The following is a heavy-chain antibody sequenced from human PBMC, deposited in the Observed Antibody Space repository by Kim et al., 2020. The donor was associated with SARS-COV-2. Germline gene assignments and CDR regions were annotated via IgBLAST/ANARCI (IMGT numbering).Heavy chain of an antibody. D-gene: IGHD6-19*01. CDR3: VRGSNGWYGIDY. J-gene: IGHJ4*02. CDR1: GFTFSSYW. CDR2: INTGETR. Sequence: GGSLRLSCATSGFTFSSYWMHWVRQSPGKGLVWVSRINTGETREYADSVKGRFTISRDNAKNTVYLQMNSLRVEDTAVYYCVRGSNGWYGIDYWGQRILVAVSS. V-gene: IGHV3-74*01.